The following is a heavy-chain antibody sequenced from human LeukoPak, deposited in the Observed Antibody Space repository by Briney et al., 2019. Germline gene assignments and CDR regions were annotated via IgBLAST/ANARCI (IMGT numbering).Heavy chain of an antibody. CDR2: INQDGGEK. J-gene: IGHJ4*02. CDR1: GFTFISYW. V-gene: IGHV3-7*01. Sequence: GGSLRLSCAASGFTFISYWMTWVRQAPGKGLEWVANINQDGGEKYYVDSVKGRFTISRDNAKNSPHLQMNSLRAEDTAVYYCLRDGGRGWYSGSYWGQGTLVTVSS. D-gene: IGHD6-19*01. CDR3: LRDGGRGWYSGSY.